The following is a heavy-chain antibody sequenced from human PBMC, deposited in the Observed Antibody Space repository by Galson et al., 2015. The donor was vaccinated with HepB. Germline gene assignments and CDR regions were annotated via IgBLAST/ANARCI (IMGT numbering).Heavy chain of an antibody. CDR3: ARELRYFDWPTHDY. D-gene: IGHD3-9*01. Sequence: SLRLSCAASGFTFSSYSMNWVRQAPGKGLEWVSSISSSSSYIYYADSVKGRFTISRDNAKNSLYLQMNSLRAEDTAVYYCARELRYFDWPTHDYWGQGTLVTVSS. CDR2: ISSSSSYI. CDR1: GFTFSSYS. V-gene: IGHV3-21*01. J-gene: IGHJ4*02.